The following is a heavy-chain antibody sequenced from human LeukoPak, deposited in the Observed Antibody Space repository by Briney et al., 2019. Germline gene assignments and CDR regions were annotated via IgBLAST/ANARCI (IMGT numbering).Heavy chain of an antibody. V-gene: IGHV1-18*01. J-gene: IGHJ4*02. CDR1: GYTFTSYG. D-gene: IGHD6-13*01. CDR3: ARLRRHADVAAAGIGYFDY. CDR2: ISAYNGNT. Sequence: ASVKVSCKASGYTFTSYGIGWVRQAPGQGLEWMGWISAYNGNTNYAQKLQGRVTMTTDTSTSTAYMELRSLRSDDTAVYYCARLRRHADVAAAGIGYFDYWGQGTLVTVSS.